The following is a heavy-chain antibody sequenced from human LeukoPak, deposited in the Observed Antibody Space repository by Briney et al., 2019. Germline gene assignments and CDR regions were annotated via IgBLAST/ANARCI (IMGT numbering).Heavy chain of an antibody. CDR2: ISSSSSYI. D-gene: IGHD3-3*01. CDR3: ARTYDFWSGYCGAGKDDDY. V-gene: IGHV3-21*01. CDR1: GFTFSSYS. Sequence: GGSLRLSCAASGFTFSSYSMNWVRQAPVKELEWVSSISSSSSYIYYADSVKGRFTISRDNAKNSLYLQMNSLRAEDTAVYYCARTYDFWSGYCGAGKDDDYWGQGTLVTVSS. J-gene: IGHJ4*02.